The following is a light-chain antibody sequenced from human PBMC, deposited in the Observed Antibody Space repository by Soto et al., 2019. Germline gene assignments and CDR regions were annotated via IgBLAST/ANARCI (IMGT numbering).Light chain of an antibody. CDR1: SGHSSYT. Sequence: QLVLTQSPSASASLGASVKLTCTLSSGHSSYTIAWHQQQPEKGPRYLMTFNSDGSHSKGDGIPDRFSGSSSGAERYLSISSLQSEDEADYYCQTWGTGIEVFGGGTKLTVL. V-gene: IGLV4-69*01. CDR2: FNSDGSH. CDR3: QTWGTGIEV. J-gene: IGLJ3*02.